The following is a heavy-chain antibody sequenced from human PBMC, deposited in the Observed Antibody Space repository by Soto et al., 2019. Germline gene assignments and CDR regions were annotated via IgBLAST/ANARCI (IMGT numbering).Heavy chain of an antibody. CDR3: ARGIATGQLDP. CDR1: GYTFTRYT. Sequence: ASVKVSCKASGYTFTRYTMNWVRQAPGQRLEWMGWINPDNGNTKSSQTFQDRVSITRDTSACTAYMDLSSLRSEDTAGYYCARGIATGQLDPWGQGTLVTVSS. J-gene: IGHJ5*02. CDR2: INPDNGNT. V-gene: IGHV1-3*01. D-gene: IGHD2-2*01.